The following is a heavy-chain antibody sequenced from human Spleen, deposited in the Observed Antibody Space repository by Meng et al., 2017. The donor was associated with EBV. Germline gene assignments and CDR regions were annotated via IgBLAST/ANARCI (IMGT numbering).Heavy chain of an antibody. Sequence: QVQLVQSGSELKKPGASVKVSCKAPGYSFSNYAINWVRQAPGQGLEWMGGLTPMSDAPYYAQKFEGRVTITADESTSTHYMHLSGLRSDDTAVYYCASESGRGFTPDYWGQGTLVTVSS. D-gene: IGHD3-10*01. CDR2: LTPMSDAP. CDR3: ASESGRGFTPDY. CDR1: GYSFSNYA. V-gene: IGHV1-69*01. J-gene: IGHJ4*02.